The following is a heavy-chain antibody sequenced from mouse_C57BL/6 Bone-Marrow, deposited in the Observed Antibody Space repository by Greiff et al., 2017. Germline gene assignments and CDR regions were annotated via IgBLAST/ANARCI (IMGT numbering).Heavy chain of an antibody. V-gene: IGHV1-82*01. CDR3: ARSDSYGGWYFDV. CDR1: GSAFSSSW. Sequence: QVQLQPSGPELVKPGASVKISCKASGSAFSSSWMNGVKQRPGKGLEWIGRFYPGDGATNYNGKFKGKATLTADKSSSSVYMQLSSLTSEDSAVYFCARSDSYGGWYFDVWGKGTTVTVSS. J-gene: IGHJ1*03. D-gene: IGHD1-1*01. CDR2: FYPGDGAT.